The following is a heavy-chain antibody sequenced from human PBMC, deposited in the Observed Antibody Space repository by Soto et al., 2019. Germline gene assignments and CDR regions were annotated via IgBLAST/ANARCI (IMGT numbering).Heavy chain of an antibody. D-gene: IGHD2-2*03. J-gene: IGHJ4*02. Sequence: PGGSLRLSCAASGFTFSSYAMSWVRQAPGKGLEWVSAISGSGGSTYYADSVKGRFTISRDNSKNTLYLQMNSLRAEDTAVYYCAKVLAIVVVPAAMGLRYWGQGTLVTVSS. CDR2: ISGSGGST. CDR3: AKVLAIVVVPAAMGLRY. V-gene: IGHV3-23*01. CDR1: GFTFSSYA.